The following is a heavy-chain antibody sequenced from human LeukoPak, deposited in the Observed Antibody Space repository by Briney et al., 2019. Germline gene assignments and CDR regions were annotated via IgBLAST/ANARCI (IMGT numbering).Heavy chain of an antibody. J-gene: IGHJ3*01. V-gene: IGHV3-23*01. CDR1: GFKFSNYA. D-gene: IGHD2-21*02. CDR2: IGGTTGST. Sequence: GGSLRLSCVVSGFKFSNYAMTWVRQAPGKGLDWVSSIGGTTGSTYYADSVKGRFTISRYNSKNTLYLQMNGLRDEDTAIYYCPIVASTVTAVHDALDVWGQGTMVTVSS. CDR3: PIVASTVTAVHDALDV.